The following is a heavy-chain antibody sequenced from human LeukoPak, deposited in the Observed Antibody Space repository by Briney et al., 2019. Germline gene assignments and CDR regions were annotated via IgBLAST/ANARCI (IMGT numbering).Heavy chain of an antibody. V-gene: IGHV5-51*01. J-gene: IGHJ5*02. CDR2: IYPGDSDT. Sequence: GESLKISCKGSGYSFTSYWIGRVRQMPGKGLEWMGIIYPGDSDTRYSPSFQGQVTISADKSISTAYLQWSSLKASDTAMYYCARTSGPVVPAAILPNWFDPWGQGTLVTVSS. CDR3: ARTSGPVVPAAILPNWFDP. D-gene: IGHD2-2*02. CDR1: GYSFTSYW.